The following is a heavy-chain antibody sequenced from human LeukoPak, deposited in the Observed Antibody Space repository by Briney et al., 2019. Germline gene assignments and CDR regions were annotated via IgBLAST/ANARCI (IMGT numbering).Heavy chain of an antibody. V-gene: IGHV3-33*01. CDR2: IWYDGSNK. CDR1: GFTFSSYG. Sequence: GGSLRLSCAASGFTFSSYGMHWVRQAPGKGLEWVAVIWYDGSNKYYADSVKGRFTISRDNSKNTLYLQMNSLRAEDTAVYYCARGGDLRGGTCDYWGQGTLVTVSS. J-gene: IGHJ4*02. D-gene: IGHD2-15*01. CDR3: ARGGDLRGGTCDY.